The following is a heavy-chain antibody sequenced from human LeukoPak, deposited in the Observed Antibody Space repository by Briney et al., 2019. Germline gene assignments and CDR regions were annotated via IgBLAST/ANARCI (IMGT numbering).Heavy chain of an antibody. CDR3: ARLYYYDSSGYYYSGAFDI. V-gene: IGHV4-39*01. CDR2: IYYSWST. CDR1: GGSISSCSYY. D-gene: IGHD3-22*01. Sequence: PSETLSLTCTVSGGSISSCSYYWGWIRPPPGQGLEWIGSIYYSWSTYYNPSLKSRVTISVDTSKNQFSLKLSSVTAADTAVYYCARLYYYDSSGYYYSGAFDIWGQGTMVTVSS. J-gene: IGHJ3*02.